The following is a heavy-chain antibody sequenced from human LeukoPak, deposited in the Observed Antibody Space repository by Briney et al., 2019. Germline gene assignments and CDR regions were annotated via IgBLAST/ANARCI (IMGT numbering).Heavy chain of an antibody. CDR3: AKDLTTLPDY. V-gene: IGHV3-30*02. D-gene: IGHD4/OR15-4a*01. Sequence: GGSLGLSCAASGFTFSSYGMHWVRQAPGKGLEWVAFIRYDGSNKYYADSVKGRFTISRDNSKNTLYLQMNSLRAEDTAVYYCAKDLTTLPDYWGQGTLVTVSS. CDR2: IRYDGSNK. J-gene: IGHJ4*02. CDR1: GFTFSSYG.